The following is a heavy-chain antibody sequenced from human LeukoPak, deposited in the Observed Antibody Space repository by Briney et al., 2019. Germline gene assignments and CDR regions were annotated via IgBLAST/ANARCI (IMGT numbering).Heavy chain of an antibody. J-gene: IGHJ4*02. CDR3: ARRNLQGGLDY. CDR2: MSFSGST. D-gene: IGHD1-14*01. V-gene: IGHV4-59*01. Sequence: PSETLSLTCTVSGDSISSYCWSWIRQPPGKGLEWIGYMSFSGSTNYNASLKSRVTMSVDIPKNHFSLKLRSVTAGDTAVYYCARRNLQGGLDYWGQGALVTVSS. CDR1: GDSISSYC.